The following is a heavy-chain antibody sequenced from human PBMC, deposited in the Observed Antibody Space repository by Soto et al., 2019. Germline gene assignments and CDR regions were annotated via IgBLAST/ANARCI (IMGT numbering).Heavy chain of an antibody. J-gene: IGHJ6*02. CDR2: ISYDGSNK. V-gene: IGHV3-30-3*01. Sequence: PGGSLRLSCAASGFTFSSYAMHWVRQAPGKGLEWVAVISYDGSNKYYADSVKGRFTISRDNSKNTLYLQMNSLRAEDTAVYYCARGTHQLEPRIYGMDVWGQGTTVTVSS. D-gene: IGHD1-1*01. CDR1: GFTFSSYA. CDR3: ARGTHQLEPRIYGMDV.